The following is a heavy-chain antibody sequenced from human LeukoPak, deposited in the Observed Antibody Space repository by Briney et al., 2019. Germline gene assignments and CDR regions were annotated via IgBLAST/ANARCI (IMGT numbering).Heavy chain of an antibody. V-gene: IGHV3-15*01. CDR2: IKSKIDRGTT. J-gene: IGHJ4*02. D-gene: IGHD3-9*01. CDR3: TAGTGYSDFDY. Sequence: GGSLRLSCAASGFTFSSYEMNWVRQAPGKGLEWGGRIKSKIDRGTTDYAAPVKNRFSISRDDSKNTLYLQMNSLRTEDTAVYACTAGTGYSDFDYWGQGTLVTVSS. CDR1: GFTFSSYE.